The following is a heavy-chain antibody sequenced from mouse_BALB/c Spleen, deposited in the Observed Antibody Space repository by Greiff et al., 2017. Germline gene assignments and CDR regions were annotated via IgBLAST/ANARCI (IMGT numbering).Heavy chain of an antibody. D-gene: IGHD2-10*01. CDR2: ISSGGST. V-gene: IGHV5-6-5*01. J-gene: IGHJ1*01. CDR1: GFTFSSYA. Sequence: EVHLVESGGGLVKPGGSLKLSCAASGFTFSSYAMSWVRQTPEKRLEWVASISSGGSTYYPDSVKGRFTISRDNARNILYLQMSSLRSEDTAMYYCARAYYGNYFDVWGAGTTVTVSS. CDR3: ARAYYGNYFDV.